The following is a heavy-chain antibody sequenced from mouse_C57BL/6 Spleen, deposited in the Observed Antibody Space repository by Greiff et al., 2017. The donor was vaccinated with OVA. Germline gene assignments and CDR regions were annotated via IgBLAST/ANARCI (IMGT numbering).Heavy chain of an antibody. J-gene: IGHJ2*01. Sequence: VKLMESGPELVKPGASVKISCKASGYAFSSSWMNWVKQRPGKGLEWIGRIYPGDGDTNYNGKFKGKATLTADKSSSTAYMQLSSLTSEDSAVYFCARVTTAFCDYWGQGTTLTVSS. D-gene: IGHD1-2*01. CDR2: IYPGDGDT. V-gene: IGHV1-82*01. CDR1: GYAFSSSW. CDR3: ARVTTAFCDY.